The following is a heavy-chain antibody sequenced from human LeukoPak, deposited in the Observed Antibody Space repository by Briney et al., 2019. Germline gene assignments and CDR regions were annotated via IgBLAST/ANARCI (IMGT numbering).Heavy chain of an antibody. D-gene: IGHD3-22*01. CDR1: GFTVSSNY. CDR2: IYSDGST. Sequence: PGGSLTLSCAASGFTVSSNYMSWVRQAPGKGLEWVSVIYSDGSTYYMDSVKGRFTISRDNSKNKLYLQMNSLRAEDTAVYYCAGLIRTNSYEYYYDSSGDRYWYLDLWGRGTLVTVSS. J-gene: IGHJ2*01. V-gene: IGHV3-53*01. CDR3: AGLIRTNSYEYYYDSSGDRYWYLDL.